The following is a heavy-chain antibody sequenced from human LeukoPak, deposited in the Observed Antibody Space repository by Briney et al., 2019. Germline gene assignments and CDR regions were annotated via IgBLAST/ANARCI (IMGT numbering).Heavy chain of an antibody. V-gene: IGHV3-9*01. Sequence: SLRLSCAASGFTFDVYAMHWVRQAPGKGLEWVSGISWNSVSIGYADSVKGRFTISRDNARNSLYLQMNSLRAEDTALYYCAKVGYSGSWYRGDFDSWGQGTLVTVSS. CDR1: GFTFDVYA. D-gene: IGHD6-13*01. CDR3: AKVGYSGSWYRGDFDS. CDR2: ISWNSVSI. J-gene: IGHJ4*02.